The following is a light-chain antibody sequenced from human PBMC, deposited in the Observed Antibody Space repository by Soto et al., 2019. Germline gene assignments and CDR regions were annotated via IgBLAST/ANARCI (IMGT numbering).Light chain of an antibody. J-gene: IGKJ2*01. Sequence: DIQMTQSPSTLSASVGDRVTITCRASHSISNWLAWYQQKPGKVPKLLIYDASILQSGVPSRFSGSGSGTEFTLTISSLQPDDFATYYCQQYNSYPTFGQGTKLEIK. CDR3: QQYNSYPT. V-gene: IGKV1-5*01. CDR2: DAS. CDR1: HSISNW.